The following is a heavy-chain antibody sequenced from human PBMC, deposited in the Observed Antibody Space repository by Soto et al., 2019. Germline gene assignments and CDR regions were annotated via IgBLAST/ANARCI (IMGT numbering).Heavy chain of an antibody. D-gene: IGHD4-17*01. Sequence: QLQLQESGPGLVKPSETLSLTCTVSGGSISSSNYYWGWIRQPPGKGLEWIGSIYYNGSTYYNPSLRRRITIXVATSKDQFSLKLSSVTGADTAVYSCARHYGDYYYYYGMDVWGQGTTVTVSS. V-gene: IGHV4-39*01. CDR2: IYYNGST. CDR3: ARHYGDYYYYYGMDV. CDR1: GGSISSSNYY. J-gene: IGHJ6*02.